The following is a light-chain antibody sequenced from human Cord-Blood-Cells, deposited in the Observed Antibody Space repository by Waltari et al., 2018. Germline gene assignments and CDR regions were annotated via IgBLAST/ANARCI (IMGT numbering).Light chain of an antibody. Sequence: QSPLTQLASVSGSPGQSITIFCTGISRDAGGYDYFSWYQQPPGKSTKLMIYDVSKRPSGVSNRFSGSKSGNTASLTISGLQAEDEADYYCSSYPSSSNFWVFGGGTKLTVL. CDR3: SSYPSSSNFWV. J-gene: IGLJ3*02. CDR2: DVS. CDR1: SRDAGGYDY. V-gene: IGLV2-14*01.